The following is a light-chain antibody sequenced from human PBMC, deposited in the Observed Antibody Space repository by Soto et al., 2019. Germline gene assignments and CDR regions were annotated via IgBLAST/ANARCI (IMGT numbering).Light chain of an antibody. CDR3: QQRSNWPLT. CDR2: DAS. Sequence: EIVLTQSPATLSLSPGERATLSCRASQSIGSYLAWYQQKPGQAPRLLIYDASNRATGIPARFSGSGSGRDFTLTINSLKPEDFAVYYCQQRSNWPLTFGGGTKVDIK. V-gene: IGKV3-11*02. CDR1: QSIGSY. J-gene: IGKJ4*01.